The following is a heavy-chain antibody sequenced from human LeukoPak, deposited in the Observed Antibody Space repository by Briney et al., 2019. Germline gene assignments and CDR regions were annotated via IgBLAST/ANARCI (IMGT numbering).Heavy chain of an antibody. D-gene: IGHD3-3*01. CDR3: ARGPTDYDFWSVDGMDV. J-gene: IGHJ6*02. CDR2: IYYSGST. V-gene: IGHV4-30-4*08. CDR1: GGSIRSSYYY. Sequence: PSETLSLTCTVSGGSIRSSYYYWGWIRQPPGKGLEWIGYIYYSGSTYYDPSLKSRVTISVDTSKNQFSLKLSSVTAADTAVYYCARGPTDYDFWSVDGMDVWGQGTTVTVSS.